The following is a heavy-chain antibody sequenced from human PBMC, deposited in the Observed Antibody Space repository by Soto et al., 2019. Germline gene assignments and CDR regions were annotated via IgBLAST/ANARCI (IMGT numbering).Heavy chain of an antibody. Sequence: LSLTCRVSGASVRTNYWSWIRQPAGKGLEWIGRVYATGRSNYNPSLMNRATMSVDTSQNQFSLSLTSLTAADTATYYCARDPLPTESSAPWGRGILVTVSS. CDR3: ARDPLPTESSAP. D-gene: IGHD3-22*01. CDR2: VYATGRS. J-gene: IGHJ5*02. CDR1: GASVRTNY. V-gene: IGHV4-4*07.